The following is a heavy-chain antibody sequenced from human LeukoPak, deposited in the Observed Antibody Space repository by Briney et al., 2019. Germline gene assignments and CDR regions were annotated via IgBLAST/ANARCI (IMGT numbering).Heavy chain of an antibody. CDR3: AKADYYCDSSGYSYGYFDY. Sequence: GGSLRLSCAASGFTFSSYGMHWVRQAPGKGLEWVAVISYDGSNKYYADSVKGRFTISRDNSKNTLYLQMNSLRAEDTAVYYCAKADYYCDSSGYSYGYFDYWGQGTLVTVSS. J-gene: IGHJ4*02. V-gene: IGHV3-30*18. CDR2: ISYDGSNK. D-gene: IGHD3-22*01. CDR1: GFTFSSYG.